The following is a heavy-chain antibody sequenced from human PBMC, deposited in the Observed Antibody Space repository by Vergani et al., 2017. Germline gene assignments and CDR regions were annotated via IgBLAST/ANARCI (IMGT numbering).Heavy chain of an antibody. CDR2: ISAYNGNT. D-gene: IGHD2-2*01. J-gene: IGHJ3*02. CDR3: ARGLARSASRAVRAFDI. CDR1: GYTFTSYG. V-gene: IGHV1-18*01. Sequence: QVQLVQSGAEVKKPGASVKVSCKASGYTFTSYGISWVRQAPGQGLEWMGWISAYNGNTNNAQKLQGRVTMTTDTATSTAYMELRSLRSDATAVYYCARGLARSASRAVRAFDIWGQGTMVTVSS.